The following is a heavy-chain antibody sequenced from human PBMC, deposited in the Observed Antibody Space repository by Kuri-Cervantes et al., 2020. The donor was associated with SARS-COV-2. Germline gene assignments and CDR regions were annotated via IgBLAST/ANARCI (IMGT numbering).Heavy chain of an antibody. J-gene: IGHJ3*02. CDR1: GYTFTGYY. Sequence: SVKDSCQASGYTFTGYYMHWVRQAPGQGLEWMGRINPSSGGTNYAQKFQGRVTMTRDTSISTAYMELSRLRSDDTAVYYCARDPGGLDAFDIWGQGTMVTVSS. D-gene: IGHD4-23*01. CDR3: ARDPGGLDAFDI. CDR2: INPSSGGT. V-gene: IGHV1-2*06.